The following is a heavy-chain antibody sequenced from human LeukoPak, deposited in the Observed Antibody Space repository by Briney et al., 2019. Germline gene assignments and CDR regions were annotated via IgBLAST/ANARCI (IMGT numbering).Heavy chain of an antibody. J-gene: IGHJ6*03. CDR2: IYTSGST. CDR1: DGSISSYY. D-gene: IGHD3-10*01. Sequence: SETLSLTCTVSDGSISSYYWSWIRQPPGKGLEWIGYIYTSGSTNYNPSLKSRVAISVDTSKNQFSLKLSSVTAADTAVYYCARRSNVWSGGPHYYYYMDVWGKGTTVTVSS. V-gene: IGHV4-4*09. CDR3: ARRSNVWSGGPHYYYYMDV.